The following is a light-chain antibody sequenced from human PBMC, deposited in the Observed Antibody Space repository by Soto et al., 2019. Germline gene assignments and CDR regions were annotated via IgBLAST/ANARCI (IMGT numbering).Light chain of an antibody. CDR2: HTS. J-gene: IGLJ3*02. Sequence: QAVVTQEPSLTVSPGGTVTLTCGSSIGPVTSGHYPFWFQQRPGQAPRTLIYHTSDKHSWTPARFSGSLLGGKAALTLSDAQPEDEANYYCLLSYSGGRPVFGGGTQLTVL. CDR1: IGPVTSGHY. V-gene: IGLV7-46*01. CDR3: LLSYSGGRPV.